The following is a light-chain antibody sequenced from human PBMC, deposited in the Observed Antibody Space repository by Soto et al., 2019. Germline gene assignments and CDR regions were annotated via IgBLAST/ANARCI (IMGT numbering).Light chain of an antibody. J-gene: IGLJ1*01. CDR2: ENN. V-gene: IGLV6-57*04. Sequence: NFMLTQPHSVSESPGKTLSISCTRSSGSIANNYVQWYQQRPGSAPTTVIYENNQRLSGVPDRFSGSTDGSSNSASLTISGLQTEDEADYYCQSYDRSLSGSFFGTGTKLTVL. CDR3: QSYDRSLSGSF. CDR1: SGSIANNY.